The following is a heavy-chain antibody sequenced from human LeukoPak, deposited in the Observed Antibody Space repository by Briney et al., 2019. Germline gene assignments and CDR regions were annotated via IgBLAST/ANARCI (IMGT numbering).Heavy chain of an antibody. V-gene: IGHV4-39*07. J-gene: IGHJ4*02. CDR3: ARGGWYFAY. CDR2: IYSGGIT. Sequence: SETLSITCTVSGGSISSTGSFWGWIRQPSGKGLEWIGSIYSGGITYYITSLKSRVTITVDMSKNQFSLRLSAVTAADTAVYYCARGGWYFAYWGQGTLVTVSS. D-gene: IGHD6-19*01. CDR1: GGSISSTGSF.